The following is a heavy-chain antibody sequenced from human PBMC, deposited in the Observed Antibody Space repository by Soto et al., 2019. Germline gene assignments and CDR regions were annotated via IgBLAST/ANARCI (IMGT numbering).Heavy chain of an antibody. J-gene: IGHJ4*02. CDR3: VRFGGAAAGPGDY. CDR1: EFTFSSYE. CDR2: ISSSGTII. Sequence: QPGGSLRLSCVASEFTFSSYEMNWVRQAPGKGLEWVSYISSSGTIIYYTDSVKGRFTISRDNAKKSLYLQMNSLRAEDTAVYYCVRFGGAAAGPGDYWGQGTLVTVSS. V-gene: IGHV3-48*03. D-gene: IGHD6-13*01.